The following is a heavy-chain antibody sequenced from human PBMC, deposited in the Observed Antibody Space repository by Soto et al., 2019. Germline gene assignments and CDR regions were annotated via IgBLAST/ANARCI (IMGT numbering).Heavy chain of an antibody. CDR3: ARHERAAVAGVIDY. D-gene: IGHD6-19*01. Sequence: QLQLQESSPGLVKPSETVSLTCTVSGGSFNNTTSYWGWIRQPPGKGREWIASIYHFGTTYYNPSLKSRLTISVDTSKSQFSLKLSSVTAADTAVYYCARHERAAVAGVIDYWGQGTLVTVSS. CDR1: GGSFNNTTSY. J-gene: IGHJ4*02. CDR2: IYHFGTT. V-gene: IGHV4-39*01.